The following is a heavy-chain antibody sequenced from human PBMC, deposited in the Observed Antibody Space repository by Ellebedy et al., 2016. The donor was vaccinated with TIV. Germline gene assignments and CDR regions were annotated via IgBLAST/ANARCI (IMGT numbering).Heavy chain of an antibody. CDR3: ARPFGMDV. V-gene: IGHV5-51*01. J-gene: IGHJ6*02. CDR2: IYPRDSDT. Sequence: GESLKISXKGSGYSFTSYWIGWVRQMPGKGLEWMGIIYPRDSDTRYSPSFRGQVTISADKSISTAYLHWSSLKASDSAMYYCARPFGMDVWGQGTTITVSS. CDR1: GYSFTSYW.